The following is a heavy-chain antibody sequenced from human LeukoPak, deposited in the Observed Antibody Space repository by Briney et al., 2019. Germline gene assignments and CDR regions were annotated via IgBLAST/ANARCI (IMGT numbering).Heavy chain of an antibody. V-gene: IGHV3-7*01. J-gene: IGHJ4*02. CDR2: IKQDGSEK. Sequence: GGSLRLSCAASGFTFSSYWMSWVRQAPGKGLEWVANIKQDGSEKHYVDSVKGRFTISRDNAKNSLYLQMNSLRAEDTAVYYCARDRDSSGWYGGDYWGQGTLVTVSS. CDR3: ARDRDSSGWYGGDY. D-gene: IGHD6-19*01. CDR1: GFTFSSYW.